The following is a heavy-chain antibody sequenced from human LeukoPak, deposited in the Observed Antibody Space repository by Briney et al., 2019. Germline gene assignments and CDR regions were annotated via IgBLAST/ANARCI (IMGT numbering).Heavy chain of an antibody. D-gene: IGHD3-22*01. CDR1: GGTFSSYA. J-gene: IGHJ4*02. V-gene: IGHV1-69*13. Sequence: SVKVSCKASGGTFSSYAISWVRQAPGQGLEWMGGIIPIFGTANYAQKFQGRVTITADESTSTAYMELSSLRSEDTAVYYCLRDTYYYDSSGYYLWYWGQGTLVTVSS. CDR2: IIPIFGTA. CDR3: LRDTYYYDSSGYYLWY.